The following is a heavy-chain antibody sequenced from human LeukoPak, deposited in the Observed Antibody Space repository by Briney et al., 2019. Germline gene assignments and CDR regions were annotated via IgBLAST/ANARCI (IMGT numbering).Heavy chain of an antibody. J-gene: IGHJ4*02. Sequence: PSETLSLTCTVSGGSISSSRYYWGWIRQPPGKGLEWIGSIHYSGSTYYNPSLKSRVTISVDTSKIQFSLKLSSVTAADTAVYYCVARYYYDSSGYPTGDYWGQGTLVTVSS. V-gene: IGHV4-39*01. CDR1: GGSISSSRYY. CDR2: IHYSGST. D-gene: IGHD3-22*01. CDR3: VARYYYDSSGYPTGDY.